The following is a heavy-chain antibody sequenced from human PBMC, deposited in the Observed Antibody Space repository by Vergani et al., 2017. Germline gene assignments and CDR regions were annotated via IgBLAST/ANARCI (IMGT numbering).Heavy chain of an antibody. CDR2: IDWDDDK. CDR3: SRSSYGGNAMWGAVDI. V-gene: IGHV2-70*04. J-gene: IGHJ3*02. CDR1: GFSLSTSGMR. D-gene: IGHD4-23*01. Sequence: QVTLKESGPALVKPTQTLTLTCTFSGFSLSTSGMRVSWIRQPPGKALEWLARIDWDDDKFYSTSLKTRLTISKDTSKNQVVLTMTNMDPVDTATYYCSRSSYGGNAMWGAVDIWGQGTMVTVSS.